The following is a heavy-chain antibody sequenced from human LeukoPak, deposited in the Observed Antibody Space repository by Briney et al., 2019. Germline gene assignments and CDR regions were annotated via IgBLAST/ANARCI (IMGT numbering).Heavy chain of an antibody. CDR1: GGSIRSYY. J-gene: IGHJ5*02. D-gene: IGHD3-3*01. V-gene: IGHV4-59*01. Sequence: PSETLSLTCTVSGGSIRSYYWSWIRQPPGKGLEWIGYIYYSGSTNYNPSLKSRVTISVDTSKNQFSLKLSSVTAADTAVYYCARGSPGGITIFGVVTPMPNWFDPWGQGTLVTVSS. CDR3: ARGSPGGITIFGVVTPMPNWFDP. CDR2: IYYSGST.